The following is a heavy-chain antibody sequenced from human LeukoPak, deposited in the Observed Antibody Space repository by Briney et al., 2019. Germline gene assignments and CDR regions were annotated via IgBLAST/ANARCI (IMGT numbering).Heavy chain of an antibody. D-gene: IGHD3-22*01. V-gene: IGHV1-69*13. Sequence: SVKVSCKASGGTFSSSAFSWVRQAPGQGLEWVGGIVPAFRAANYAQKFQGRVTITADESTSTAYMDLGSLRSEDTAVYYCARGREITMIATRYYFDYWGQGTLVTVS. J-gene: IGHJ4*02. CDR3: ARGREITMIATRYYFDY. CDR1: GGTFSSSA. CDR2: IVPAFRAA.